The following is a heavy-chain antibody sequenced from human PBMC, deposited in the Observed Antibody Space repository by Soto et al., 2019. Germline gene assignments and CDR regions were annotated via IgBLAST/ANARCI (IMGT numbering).Heavy chain of an antibody. V-gene: IGHV4-34*01. Sequence: SETLSLTCAVYGGSFIGYYWSWLRQPPGKGLEWIGEINHSGSPNYNPSLKSRVTISVDTSKNQFSLKMTSVTAADTAVYYCATANWSHHYFDPWGQGTLVTVSS. J-gene: IGHJ5*02. CDR2: INHSGSP. D-gene: IGHD1-1*01. CDR3: ATANWSHHYFDP. CDR1: GGSFIGYY.